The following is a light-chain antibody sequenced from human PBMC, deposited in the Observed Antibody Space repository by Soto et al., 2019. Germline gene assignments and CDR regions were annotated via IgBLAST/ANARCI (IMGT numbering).Light chain of an antibody. Sequence: DSQMTQYPSSLSASVGDRVTITCRASPSISSYLNWYQQKRGKAPKLLIYAASSLQSGVPSRFSGSGSGTDFTLTISSLQPEDFATYYCQQSYSTRYTFGQGTKLEIK. CDR1: PSISSY. J-gene: IGKJ2*01. CDR2: AAS. CDR3: QQSYSTRYT. V-gene: IGKV1-39*01.